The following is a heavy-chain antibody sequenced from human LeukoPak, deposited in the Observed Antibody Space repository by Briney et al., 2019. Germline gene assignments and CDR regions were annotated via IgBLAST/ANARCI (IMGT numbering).Heavy chain of an antibody. CDR3: VRDSGYSSSWYLIDDDFDI. CDR1: GGSVRGYY. J-gene: IGHJ3*02. CDR2: IHYSGRT. Sequence: PSETLSLTCAVSGGSVRGYYWSWVRHFPGRRLEWIGYIHYSGRTNYNPSLKSRITLSLETSSNQISLELKSVTSADTALYYCVRDSGYSSSWYLIDDDFDIWGQGTMVIVSA. D-gene: IGHD6-13*01. V-gene: IGHV4-59*02.